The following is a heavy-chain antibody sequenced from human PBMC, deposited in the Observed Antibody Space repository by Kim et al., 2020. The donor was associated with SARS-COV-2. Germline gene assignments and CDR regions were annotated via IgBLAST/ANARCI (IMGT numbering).Heavy chain of an antibody. Sequence: SVKVSCKASGYTFTYRYLHWVRQAPGQALEWMGWITPFNGNTNYAQKFQDRVTITRDRSMSTAYMELSSLRSEDTAMYYCATDYYSNYGLHYGMDVWGQGTTVTVSS. D-gene: IGHD4-4*01. CDR2: ITPFNGNT. CDR3: ATDYYSNYGLHYGMDV. V-gene: IGHV1-45*02. CDR1: GYTFTYRY. J-gene: IGHJ6*02.